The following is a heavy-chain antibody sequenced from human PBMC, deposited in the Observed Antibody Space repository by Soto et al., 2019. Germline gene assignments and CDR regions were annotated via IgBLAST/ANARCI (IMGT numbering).Heavy chain of an antibody. CDR3: AKDGYPMVRGVRGYYYGMDV. D-gene: IGHD3-10*01. Sequence: QVQLVESGGGVVQPGRSLRLSCAASGFTFSSYGMHWVRQAPGKGLEWVAVISYDGSNKYYADSVKGRFTISRDNSKNTLYLQMNSRRAEDTAVYYCAKDGYPMVRGVRGYYYGMDVWGQGTTVTVSS. J-gene: IGHJ6*02. V-gene: IGHV3-30*18. CDR2: ISYDGSNK. CDR1: GFTFSSYG.